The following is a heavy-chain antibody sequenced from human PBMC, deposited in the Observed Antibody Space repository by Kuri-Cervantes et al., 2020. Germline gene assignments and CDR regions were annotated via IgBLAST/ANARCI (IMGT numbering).Heavy chain of an antibody. J-gene: IGHJ6*02. D-gene: IGHD6-13*01. V-gene: IGHV3-53*01. Sequence: GGSLRLSCSVSGGSISSTSYYWVWIRQPPGKGLEWVSVIYSGGSTYYADSVKGRFTISRDNSKNTLYLQMNSLRAEDTAVYYCARSSEFSGIAAWIYYYYGMDVWGQGTTVTVSS. CDR2: IYSGGST. CDR3: ARSSEFSGIAAWIYYYYGMDV. CDR1: GGSISSTSYY.